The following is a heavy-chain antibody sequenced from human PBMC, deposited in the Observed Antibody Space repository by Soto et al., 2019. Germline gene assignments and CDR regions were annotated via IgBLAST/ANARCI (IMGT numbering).Heavy chain of an antibody. CDR1: GFTFSSYA. V-gene: IGHV3-30-3*01. D-gene: IGHD3-16*01. CDR3: ARDSGVMAYYYGMDV. J-gene: IGHJ6*02. CDR2: ISYDGSNK. Sequence: PGGSLRLSCAASGFTFSSYAMHWVRQAPGKGLEWVAVISYDGSNKYYADSVKGRFTISRDNSKNTLYLQMNSLRAEDTAVYYCARDSGVMAYYYGMDVWGQGTTVTVSS.